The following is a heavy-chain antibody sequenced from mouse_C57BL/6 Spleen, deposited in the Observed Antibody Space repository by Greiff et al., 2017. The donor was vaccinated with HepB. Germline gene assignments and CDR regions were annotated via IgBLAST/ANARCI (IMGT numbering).Heavy chain of an antibody. J-gene: IGHJ4*01. CDR1: GYAFSSYW. CDR2: IYPGDGDT. Sequence: QVQLQQSGAELVKPGASVKISCKASGYAFSSYWMNWVKQRPGKGLEWIGQIYPGDGDTNYNGKFKGKATLTADKSSSTAYMQLSSLTSEDSAVYCCARGRDYYAMDYWGQGTSVTVSS. V-gene: IGHV1-80*01. CDR3: ARGRDYYAMDY.